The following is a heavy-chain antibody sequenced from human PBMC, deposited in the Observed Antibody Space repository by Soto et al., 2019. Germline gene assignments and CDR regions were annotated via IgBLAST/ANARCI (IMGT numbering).Heavy chain of an antibody. Sequence: SETLSLTCPVSGGSVSSNSYYWSWFRQPPGKGLEWIGYIYYSGNTNYNPSLKSRVTISVDTSKNQFSLRVNSVTAADTAVYYCFIDYYDSGGLHPVDPWGQGSLVTVSS. CDR1: GGSVSSNSYY. CDR3: FIDYYDSGGLHPVDP. CDR2: IYYSGNT. D-gene: IGHD3-22*01. V-gene: IGHV4-61*01. J-gene: IGHJ5*02.